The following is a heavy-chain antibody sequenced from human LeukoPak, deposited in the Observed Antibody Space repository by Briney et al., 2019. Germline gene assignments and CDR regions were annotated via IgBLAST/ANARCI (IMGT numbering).Heavy chain of an antibody. J-gene: IGHJ4*02. V-gene: IGHV4-31*03. CDR2: IYYSGST. CDR3: ARVDDSGFDY. Sequence: SETLSLTCTVSGGSISSGGYYWSWIRQHPGKGLEWIGYIYYSGSTYYNPSLKSRVTISVDTSKNQFSLKLSSVTAADTAVYYCARVDDSGFDYWGQGTLVTVSS. CDR1: GGSISSGGYY. D-gene: IGHD3-10*01.